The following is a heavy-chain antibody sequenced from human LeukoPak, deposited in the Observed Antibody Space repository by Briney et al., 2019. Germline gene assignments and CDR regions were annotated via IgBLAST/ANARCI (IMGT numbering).Heavy chain of an antibody. J-gene: IGHJ3*02. CDR1: GGSISSGSYC. D-gene: IGHD3-22*01. CDR3: ARGLYYYDSSGYYSTRWGDAFDI. Sequence: SQTLSLTCTVSGGSISSGSYCWSWIRQPAGKGLEWIGRIYTSGSTNYNPSLKSRVTISVDTSKNQFSLKLSSVTAADTAVYYCARGLYYYDSSGYYSTRWGDAFDIWGQGTMVTVSS. CDR2: IYTSGST. V-gene: IGHV4-61*02.